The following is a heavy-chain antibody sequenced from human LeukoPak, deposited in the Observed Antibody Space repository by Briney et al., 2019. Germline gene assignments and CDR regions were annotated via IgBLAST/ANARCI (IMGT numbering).Heavy chain of an antibody. CDR1: GFTFSSYG. CDR2: IRYDGSNK. CDR3: AKGSKAVLFTRDHYMDV. J-gene: IGHJ6*03. Sequence: PGGSLRLSCAASGFTFSSYGIHWVRQAPGKGLEWVAFIRYDGSNKYYADSVKGRFTISRDNSKSTLYLQMNSLRAEDTAVYYCAKGSKAVLFTRDHYMDVWGKGTTVTISS. V-gene: IGHV3-30*02. D-gene: IGHD6-19*01.